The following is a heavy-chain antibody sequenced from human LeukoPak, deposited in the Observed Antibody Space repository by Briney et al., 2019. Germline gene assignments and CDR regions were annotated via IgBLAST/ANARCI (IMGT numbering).Heavy chain of an antibody. CDR2: ISAYNGNT. V-gene: IGHV1-18*01. CDR1: GYTFTSYG. D-gene: IGHD6-13*01. CDR3: ARDRGIAAAGTFDY. J-gene: IGHJ4*02. Sequence: ASVKVSCKASGYTFTSYGISWVRQAPGQGLEWMGWISAYNGNTNYAQKLQGRVTMTTDTSTSTAYMELRSLRSADTAVYYCARDRGIAAAGTFDYWGQGTLVTVSS.